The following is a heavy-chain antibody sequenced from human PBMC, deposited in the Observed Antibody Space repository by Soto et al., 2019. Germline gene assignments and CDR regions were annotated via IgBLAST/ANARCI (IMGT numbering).Heavy chain of an antibody. CDR1: GGSITSSSHY. CDR2: IYYDGNT. Sequence: QLQLQESGPGLVKPSETLSLTCAVSGGSITSSSHYWGWIRQPPGKGLECIANIYYDGNTYYNPSLKSRVTISLDTSKNQFSLRLNSVTAAGTAVYYCARSSITPRLFMYPFDYWGQGTLVTVSS. J-gene: IGHJ4*02. D-gene: IGHD6-6*01. V-gene: IGHV4-39*01. CDR3: ARSSITPRLFMYPFDY.